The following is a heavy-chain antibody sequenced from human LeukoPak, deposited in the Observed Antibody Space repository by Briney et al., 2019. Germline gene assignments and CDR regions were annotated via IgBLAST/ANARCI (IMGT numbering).Heavy chain of an antibody. D-gene: IGHD5-12*01. CDR1: GGSFSGYY. CDR3: ARRVMASGYDAFDI. J-gene: IGHJ3*02. CDR2: INHSGST. V-gene: IGHV4-34*01. Sequence: KPSETLSLTCAVYGGSFSGYYWSWIRQPPGKGLEWIGEINHSGSTNYNPSLKSRVTISVDTSKNQFSLKLSSVTAADTAVYYCARRVMASGYDAFDIWGQGTMVTVSS.